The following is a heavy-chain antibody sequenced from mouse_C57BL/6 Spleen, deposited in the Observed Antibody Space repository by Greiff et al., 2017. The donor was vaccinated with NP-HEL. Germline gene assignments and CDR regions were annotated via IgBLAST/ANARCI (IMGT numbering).Heavy chain of an antibody. CDR3: ARGAFITTVVADFDY. Sequence: EVQLQQSGPELVKPGASVKIPCKASGYTFTDYNMDWVKQSNGKSLEWIGDINPNNGGTIYNQKFKGKATLTVDKSSSTAYMELRSLTSEDTAVYYCARGAFITTVVADFDYWGQGTTLTVSS. J-gene: IGHJ2*01. D-gene: IGHD1-1*01. V-gene: IGHV1-18*01. CDR1: GYTFTDYN. CDR2: INPNNGGT.